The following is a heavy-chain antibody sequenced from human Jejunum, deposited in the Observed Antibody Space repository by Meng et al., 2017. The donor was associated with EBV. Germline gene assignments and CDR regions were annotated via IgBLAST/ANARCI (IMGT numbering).Heavy chain of an antibody. V-gene: IGHV3-74*01. CDR1: GVNLRTYW. CDR2: INENGRTT. CDR3: SRDLAGPYDD. J-gene: IGHJ4*02. Sequence: VRLVESGGVLVQSGGALKLSCAPSGVNLRTYWMRWDRQAPGKGLVWIYSINENGRTTTYADYVKGRFTVSRDNTKNKLYLQMKNMRAEDTAVYFCSRDLAGPYDDWGQGTLVTVSS.